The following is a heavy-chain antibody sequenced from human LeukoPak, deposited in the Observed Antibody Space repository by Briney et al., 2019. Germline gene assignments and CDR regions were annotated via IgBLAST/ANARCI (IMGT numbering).Heavy chain of an antibody. CDR1: GGSISSGRNY. J-gene: IGHJ6*03. Sequence: SQTLSLTCTVSGGSISSGRNYWTWIRQPAGKGLEWIGRIYIFSGSTNYNPSLKSRVTISVDTSKNQFSLKLSSVTAADTAVYYCAREAKYYDILTGYHSGGSYYYYYYMDVWGKGTTVTISS. CDR2: IYIFSGST. CDR3: AREAKYYDILTGYHSGGSYYYYYYMDV. V-gene: IGHV4-61*02. D-gene: IGHD3-9*01.